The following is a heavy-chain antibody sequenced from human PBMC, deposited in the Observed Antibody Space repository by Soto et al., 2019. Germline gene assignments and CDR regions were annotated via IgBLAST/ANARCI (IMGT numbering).Heavy chain of an antibody. J-gene: IGHJ3*02. CDR1: GGSISSYY. D-gene: IGHD3-9*01. Sequence: TLSLTCTVSGGSISSYYWSWIRQPPGKGLEWIGYIYYSGSTNYNPSLKSRVTISVDTSKNQFSLKLSSVTAADTAVYYCARQGYDILTGHDAFDIWGQGTMVTVSS. CDR3: ARQGYDILTGHDAFDI. V-gene: IGHV4-59*08. CDR2: IYYSGST.